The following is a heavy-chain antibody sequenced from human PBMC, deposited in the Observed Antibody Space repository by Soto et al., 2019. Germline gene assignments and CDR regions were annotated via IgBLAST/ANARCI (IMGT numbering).Heavy chain of an antibody. CDR2: TSANGVDT. Sequence: GGSLRLSCAASGFTFSSYAMSWVRQAPGRGLEWVSATSANGVDTYYADSVKGRFSISRDNSKNTLYLQMNSLRAEDTALYYCAKIDYYDISGYFLDHWGQGTLVTVSS. CDR1: GFTFSSYA. V-gene: IGHV3-23*01. J-gene: IGHJ4*02. D-gene: IGHD3-22*01. CDR3: AKIDYYDISGYFLDH.